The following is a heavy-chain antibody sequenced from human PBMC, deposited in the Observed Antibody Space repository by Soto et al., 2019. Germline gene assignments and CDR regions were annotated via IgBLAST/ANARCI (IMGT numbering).Heavy chain of an antibody. J-gene: IGHJ4*02. CDR1: GFTFTSYG. CDR2: VSAYNGNT. Sequence: QVQLVQSGAEVKKPGASMKVSCKASGFTFTSYGISWVRQAPGQGLEWMGWVSAYNGNTHYAQKLQGRVTMTTDTAATTAYMELRSLRSDDTAVYYCSRGGSSWQPHEDYWGQGTLVTVSS. CDR3: SRGGSSWQPHEDY. V-gene: IGHV1-18*01. D-gene: IGHD6-13*01.